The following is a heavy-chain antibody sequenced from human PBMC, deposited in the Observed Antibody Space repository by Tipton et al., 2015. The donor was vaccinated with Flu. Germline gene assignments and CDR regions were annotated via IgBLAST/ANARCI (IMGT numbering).Heavy chain of an antibody. CDR3: ARGDFWSGYYVDY. CDR1: GGSVSSGSYY. V-gene: IGHV4-61*01. CDR2: IYYSGST. D-gene: IGHD3-3*01. Sequence: TLSLTCTVSGGSVSSGSYYWSWIRQPPGKGLEWIGYIYYSGSTNYNPSLKSRVTISVDTSENQFSLKLSSVTAADTAVYYCARGDFWSGYYVDYWGQGTLVIVSS. J-gene: IGHJ4*02.